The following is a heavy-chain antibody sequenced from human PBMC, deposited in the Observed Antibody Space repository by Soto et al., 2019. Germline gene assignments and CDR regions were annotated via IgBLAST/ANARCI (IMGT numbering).Heavy chain of an antibody. CDR1: GYTFTSYG. J-gene: IGHJ4*02. Sequence: SVKVSCQASGYTFTSYGISWVRQAPGQGLEWMGGIIPIFGTANYAQKFQGRVTITADESTSTAYMELSSLRSEDTAVYYCASPIVGATNNFDYWGQGTLVTVSS. CDR3: ASPIVGATNNFDY. V-gene: IGHV1-69*13. CDR2: IIPIFGTA. D-gene: IGHD1-26*01.